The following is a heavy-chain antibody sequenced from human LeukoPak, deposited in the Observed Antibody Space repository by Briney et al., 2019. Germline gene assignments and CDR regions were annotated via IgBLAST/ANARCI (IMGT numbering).Heavy chain of an antibody. CDR1: GYSFTSYW. CDR3: ARGPHSIH. D-gene: IGHD2-15*01. J-gene: IGHJ4*02. Sequence: GGSLRLSCTASGYSFTSYWIGWVRQMPGKGLEWMGIIYPGDSDTRYSPSFQGQVTISADKSISTAYLQWSSLKASDTAMYYCARGPHSIHWGQGTLVTVSS. V-gene: IGHV5-51*01. CDR2: IYPGDSDT.